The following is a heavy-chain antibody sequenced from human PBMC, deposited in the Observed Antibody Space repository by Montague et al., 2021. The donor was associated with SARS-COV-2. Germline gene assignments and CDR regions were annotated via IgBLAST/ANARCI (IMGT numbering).Heavy chain of an antibody. J-gene: IGHJ3*02. V-gene: IGHV3-53*01. Sequence: SLRLSCAASGFTVSSTYMNWVRQAPGKGLEWVSVIYRGGSTYYADSVKGRFTISRDNSKNTLYLQMNSLRAEDTAVYYCARDAEGIAARRSDAFDIWGQGKMVTVSS. CDR2: IYRGGST. CDR1: GFTVSSTY. CDR3: ARDAEGIAARRSDAFDI. D-gene: IGHD6-6*01.